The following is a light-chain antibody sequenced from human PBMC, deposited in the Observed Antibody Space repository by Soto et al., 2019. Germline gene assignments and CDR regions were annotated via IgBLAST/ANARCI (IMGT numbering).Light chain of an antibody. CDR3: QQYDSYWT. Sequence: DVQMTQSPSTLSASVGDRVTITCRASQSLNRWLAWYQKKPGKAPNLLIYDASSLESGVPSRFSGSGSGTEFTLTISSLQADDVATYYCQQYDSYWTYGRGTKVDIK. J-gene: IGKJ1*01. CDR1: QSLNRW. V-gene: IGKV1-5*01. CDR2: DAS.